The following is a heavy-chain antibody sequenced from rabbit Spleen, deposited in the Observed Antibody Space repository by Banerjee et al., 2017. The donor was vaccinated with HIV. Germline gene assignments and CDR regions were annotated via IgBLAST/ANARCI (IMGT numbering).Heavy chain of an antibody. D-gene: IGHD1-1*01. CDR2: INASTGKP. V-gene: IGHV1S45*01. Sequence: QDQLEESGGGLVKPEGSLTLTCKASGFSFSDRDVMCWVRQAPGKGLEWIACINASTGKPVYATWASGRFTISRTSSTTVTLRMTSLTAADRATYFCARDLVGVIGWNFYLWGQGTLVTVS. CDR1: GFSFSDRDV. J-gene: IGHJ4*01. CDR3: ARDLVGVIGWNFYL.